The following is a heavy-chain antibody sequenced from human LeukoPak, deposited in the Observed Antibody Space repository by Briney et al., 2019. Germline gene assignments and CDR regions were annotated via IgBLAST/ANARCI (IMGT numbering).Heavy chain of an antibody. CDR2: ISYDGSNK. V-gene: IGHV3-30*18. J-gene: IGHJ4*02. D-gene: IGHD3-22*01. CDR3: AKTYYSGYYLFDY. CDR1: GFTFSSYG. Sequence: GGSLRLSCAASGFTFSSYGMHWVRQAPGKGLEWVAVISYDGSNKYYADSVKGRFTISGDNSKNTLYLQMNSLRAEDTAVYYCAKTYYSGYYLFDYWGQGTLVTVSS.